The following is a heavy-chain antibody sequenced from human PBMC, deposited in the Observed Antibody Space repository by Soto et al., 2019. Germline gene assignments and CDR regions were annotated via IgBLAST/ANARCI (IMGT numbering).Heavy chain of an antibody. CDR3: ATESGSTYGYFDH. V-gene: IGHV4-30-4*01. D-gene: IGHD5-18*01. Sequence: SETLSLTCTVSGGSVTSDEDYWTWIRQSPGKGLEWIGYISNSGSTGYNPSLKTRHSMSVDRSKNQFTLRLTSVTAADTAVYFCATESGSTYGYFDHWGQGTQVTVPQ. J-gene: IGHJ4*02. CDR2: ISNSGST. CDR1: GGSVTSDEDY.